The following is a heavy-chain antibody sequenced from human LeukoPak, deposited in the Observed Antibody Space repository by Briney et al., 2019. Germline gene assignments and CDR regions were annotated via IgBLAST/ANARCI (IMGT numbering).Heavy chain of an antibody. V-gene: IGHV1-18*01. J-gene: IGHJ4*02. CDR2: ISAYNGNT. Sequence: ASVKVSCKASGYTFTSYGISWVRQAPGRGLEWMGWISAYNGNTNYAQKLQGRVTMTTDTSTSTAYMELRSLRSDDTAVYYCARASITMIVVTNDYWGQGTLVTVSS. CDR3: ARASITMIVVTNDY. D-gene: IGHD3-22*01. CDR1: GYTFTSYG.